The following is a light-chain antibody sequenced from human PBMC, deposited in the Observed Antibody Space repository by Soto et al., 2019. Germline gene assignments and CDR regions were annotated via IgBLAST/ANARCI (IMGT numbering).Light chain of an antibody. J-gene: IGKJ1*01. V-gene: IGKV1-39*01. CDR3: QQSYSSPPT. CDR2: AAS. Sequence: DIQMTQSPSTLSASVGDRVTITCRASQNIERWLAWYQQKPGKAPKLLIFAASSLQSGVPSRFSGSRSGPDFTLTISSLQPEDFATYYCQQSYSSPPTFGQGTKVDIK. CDR1: QNIERW.